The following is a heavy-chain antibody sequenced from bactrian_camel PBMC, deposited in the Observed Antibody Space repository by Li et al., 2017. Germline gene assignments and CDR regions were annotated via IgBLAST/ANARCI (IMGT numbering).Heavy chain of an antibody. J-gene: IGHJ4*01. CDR3: AVGSGSAAISPNTI. D-gene: IGHD6*01. Sequence: VQLVESGGGLVQPGESLTLSCVASGFPFFTKAMSWVRQPPGKGLEWVSSIYGGGAIMGYAESAKGRFTISRDNDKNTVSLRMKSLKTEDSAMYFCAVGSGSAAISPNTIRGPGTQVTVS. CDR1: GFPFFTKA. CDR2: IYGGGAIM. V-gene: IGHV3S40*01.